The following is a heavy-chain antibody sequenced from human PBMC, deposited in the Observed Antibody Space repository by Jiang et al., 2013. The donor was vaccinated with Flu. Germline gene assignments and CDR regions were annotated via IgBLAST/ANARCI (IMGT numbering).Heavy chain of an antibody. CDR3: ARTGYCSSTSCSHYYYGMDV. CDR1: GGTFSSYA. CDR2: IIPIFGTA. J-gene: IGHJ6*02. D-gene: IGHD2-2*01. V-gene: IGHV1-69*01. Sequence: SGAEVKKPGSSVKVSCKASGGTFSSYAISWVRQAPGQGLEWMGGIIPIFGTANYAQKFQGRVTITADESTSTAYMELSSLRSEDTAVYYCARTGYCSSTSCSHYYYGMDVWGQGTTVTVSS.